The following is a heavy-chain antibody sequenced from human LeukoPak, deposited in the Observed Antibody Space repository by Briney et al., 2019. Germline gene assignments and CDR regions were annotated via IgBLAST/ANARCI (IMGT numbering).Heavy chain of an antibody. D-gene: IGHD3-22*01. Sequence: SETLSLTCTVSGGSISSSSYYWGWIRQPPGKGLEWIGYIYYSGSTNYNPSLKSRVTISVDTSKNQFSLKLSSVTAADTAMYYCARVTGYVIEDYFDYWGQGTLVTVSS. CDR2: IYYSGST. V-gene: IGHV4-61*05. CDR1: GGSISSSSYY. J-gene: IGHJ4*02. CDR3: ARVTGYVIEDYFDY.